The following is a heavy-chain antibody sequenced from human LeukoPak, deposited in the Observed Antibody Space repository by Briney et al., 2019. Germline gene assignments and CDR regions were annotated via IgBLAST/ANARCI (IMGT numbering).Heavy chain of an antibody. D-gene: IGHD6-19*01. V-gene: IGHV1-69*05. CDR3: ARASSGWSHFDY. J-gene: IGHJ4*02. CDR1: GGTFSSYA. Sequence: SVKVSCKASGGTFSSYAISWVRQAPGQGLKWMGGIIPIFGTANYAQKFQGRVTITTDESTSTAYMELSSLRSEDAAVYYCARASSGWSHFDYWGQGTLVTVSS. CDR2: IIPIFGTA.